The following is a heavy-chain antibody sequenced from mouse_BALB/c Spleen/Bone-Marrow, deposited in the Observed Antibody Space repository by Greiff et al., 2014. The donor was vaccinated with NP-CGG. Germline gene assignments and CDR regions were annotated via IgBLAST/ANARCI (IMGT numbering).Heavy chain of an antibody. J-gene: IGHJ2*01. CDR3: AREATYYADFDY. D-gene: IGHD1-1*01. V-gene: IGHV1-4*02. CDR2: INPTRGYT. Sequence: QVQLQQSVGELARPGASVKMSRKASGYTFTSNTIQWVKQRPGQGLEWIGYINPTRGYTDYNQKFKDKTTLTADKSSSTAYMQLSSLTSEDSAVYYCAREATYYADFDYWGQGTILTVSS. CDR1: GYTFTSNT.